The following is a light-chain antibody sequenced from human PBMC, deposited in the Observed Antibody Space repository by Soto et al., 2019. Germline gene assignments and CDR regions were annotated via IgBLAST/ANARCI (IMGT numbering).Light chain of an antibody. Sequence: QSVLTQPPSASGTPGQRVTISCSGSSFNIGSNYLNWYQQLPGTAPKLLIYRNNERPSGVPDRFSGSKSGTSASLAISGLRSEDEADYYCAAWDDSLSAVVFGGGTKLTVL. CDR1: SFNIGSNY. J-gene: IGLJ2*01. CDR3: AAWDDSLSAVV. CDR2: RNN. V-gene: IGLV1-47*01.